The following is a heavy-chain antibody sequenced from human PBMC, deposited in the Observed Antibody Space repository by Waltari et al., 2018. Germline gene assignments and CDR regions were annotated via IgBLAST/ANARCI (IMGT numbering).Heavy chain of an antibody. CDR1: GFTFSSYA. V-gene: IGHV3-23*03. Sequence: EVQLLESGGGLVQPGGSLRLSCAASGFTFSSYAMSWVRQAPGKGLEWVSVIDSGGSSTYYADSVKGRFTISRDNSKNTLYLQMNSLRAEDTAVYYCAKPPNLYYYYMDVWGKGTTVTVSS. CDR3: AKPPNLYYYYMDV. J-gene: IGHJ6*03. CDR2: IDSGGSST.